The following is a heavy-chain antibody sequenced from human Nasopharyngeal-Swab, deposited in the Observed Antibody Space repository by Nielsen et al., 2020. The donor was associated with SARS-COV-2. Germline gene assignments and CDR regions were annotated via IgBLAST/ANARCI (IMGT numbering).Heavy chain of an antibody. CDR2: ISGSGGST. Sequence: GVLKISCAASGFPFSSYAMSWVRQAPGKGLEWVSAISGSGGSTYYADSVKGRFTISRDNSKNTLYLQMNSLRAEDTAVYYCARDRGAVAGFDYWGQGTLVTVSS. J-gene: IGHJ4*02. V-gene: IGHV3-23*01. D-gene: IGHD6-19*01. CDR3: ARDRGAVAGFDY. CDR1: GFPFSSYA.